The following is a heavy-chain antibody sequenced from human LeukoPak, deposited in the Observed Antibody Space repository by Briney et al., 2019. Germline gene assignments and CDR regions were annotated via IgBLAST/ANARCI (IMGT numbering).Heavy chain of an antibody. Sequence: ASVKVSCKASGYTFSGHYIHWVRQAPGQGLEWIGWINPNTGGTNYAQKFQGRVIVTRDTSISTAYMDLSSLRSDDTAVYYCVRVLSYSYGFDYWGQGTLVTVSS. V-gene: IGHV1-2*02. D-gene: IGHD5-18*01. CDR1: GYTFSGHY. CDR3: VRVLSYSYGFDY. J-gene: IGHJ4*02. CDR2: INPNTGGT.